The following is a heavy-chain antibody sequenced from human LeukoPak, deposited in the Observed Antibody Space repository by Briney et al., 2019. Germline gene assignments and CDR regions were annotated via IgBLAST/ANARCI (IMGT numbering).Heavy chain of an antibody. Sequence: ASVKVSCKASGYTFTTYGISWVRQAPGHGLEWMGWISTFNGHTNYAESRQDRVTMTTDTSTSTVYMELSSLISDDTAVYYCARVDTVNYYYYMDVWGKGTPVTVSS. CDR3: ARVDTVNYYYYMDV. CDR2: ISTFNGHT. D-gene: IGHD3-10*01. J-gene: IGHJ6*03. CDR1: GYTFTTYG. V-gene: IGHV1-18*01.